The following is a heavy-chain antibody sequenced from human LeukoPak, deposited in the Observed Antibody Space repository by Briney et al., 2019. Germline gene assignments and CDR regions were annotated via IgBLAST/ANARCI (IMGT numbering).Heavy chain of an antibody. Sequence: SETLTLTCAVYGGSFSGYYWSWIRQPPGKGLEWIGEINHSGSTNYNPCLKSRVTISVDTSKNQFSLKLSSVTAADTAVYYCALLWFGEFSSPFDYWGQGTLVTVSS. D-gene: IGHD3-10*01. J-gene: IGHJ4*02. CDR3: ALLWFGEFSSPFDY. V-gene: IGHV4-34*01. CDR2: INHSGST. CDR1: GGSFSGYY.